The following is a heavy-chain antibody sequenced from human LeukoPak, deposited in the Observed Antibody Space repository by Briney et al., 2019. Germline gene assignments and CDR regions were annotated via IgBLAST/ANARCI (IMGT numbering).Heavy chain of an antibody. CDR3: AGEYCGGDCYPGLYYYYYMDV. CDR2: IIPIFGTA. Sequence: GSSVKVSCKASGGTFSSYAISWVRQAPGQGLEWMGGIIPIFGTANYAQKFQGRVTITTDESTSTVYMELSSLRSEDTAVYYCAGEYCGGDCYPGLYYYYYMDVWGKGTTVTVSS. D-gene: IGHD2-21*01. J-gene: IGHJ6*03. CDR1: GGTFSSYA. V-gene: IGHV1-69*05.